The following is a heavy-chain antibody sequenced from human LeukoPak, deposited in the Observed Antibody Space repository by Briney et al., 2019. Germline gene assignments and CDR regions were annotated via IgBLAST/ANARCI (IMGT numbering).Heavy chain of an antibody. V-gene: IGHV4-30-2*01. CDR2: IYHSGST. Sequence: PSQTLSLTCAVSGDPISSGGYSWSWFRQPPGKGLEWLGYIYHSGSTYYHPSLKSQLTITVDRTKNPFSLQLSSVTAADTAVDYCGRIERGLYYYGSGSSEFDPWCQGALVTVAS. CDR3: GRIERGLYYYGSGSSEFDP. J-gene: IGHJ5*02. D-gene: IGHD3-10*01. CDR1: GDPISSGGYS.